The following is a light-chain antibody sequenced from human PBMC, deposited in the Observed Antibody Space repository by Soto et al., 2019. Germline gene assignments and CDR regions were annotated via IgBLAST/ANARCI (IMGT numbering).Light chain of an antibody. CDR3: QQYGSSPPLT. CDR1: QSVGSNS. J-gene: IGKJ4*01. Sequence: EFVLTQSPGTLSLSPGERATLSCRASQSVGSNSLAWYQQKPGQAPRILIYGASTRATGIPDSFSGSGSGTALTLTISSLEPEDFAVYYCQQYGSSPPLTFGGGTKVEIK. CDR2: GAS. V-gene: IGKV3-20*01.